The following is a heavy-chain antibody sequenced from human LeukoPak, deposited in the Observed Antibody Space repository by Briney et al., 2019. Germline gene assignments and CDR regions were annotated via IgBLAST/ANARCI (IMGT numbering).Heavy chain of an antibody. D-gene: IGHD3-10*01. Sequence: PGGSLRLSCAASGFTFSSYAMSWVRQAPGKGLEWVSAISGSGGSTYYADSVKGRFTISRDNSKNTLYLQMNSLRAEDTAVYYRARSTRITMVRGAMPVLDYWGQGTLVTVSS. V-gene: IGHV3-23*01. CDR1: GFTFSSYA. CDR3: ARSTRITMVRGAMPVLDY. CDR2: ISGSGGST. J-gene: IGHJ4*02.